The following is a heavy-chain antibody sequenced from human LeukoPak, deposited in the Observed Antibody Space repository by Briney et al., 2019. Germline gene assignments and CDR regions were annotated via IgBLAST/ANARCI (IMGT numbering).Heavy chain of an antibody. CDR2: IYYSGST. D-gene: IGHD2-2*01. CDR3: ARTKVMAVVVPAAIDY. J-gene: IGHJ4*02. CDR1: GGSISSGGYY. Sequence: PSETLSLTCTVSGGSISSGGYYWSWIRQHPGKGLERIGYIYYSGSTYYNPSLKSRVTISVDTSKNQFSLKLSSVTAADTAVYYCARTKVMAVVVPAAIDYWGQGTLVTVSS. V-gene: IGHV4-31*03.